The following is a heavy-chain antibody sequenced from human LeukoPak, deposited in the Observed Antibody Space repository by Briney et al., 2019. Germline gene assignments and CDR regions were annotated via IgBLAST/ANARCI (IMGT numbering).Heavy chain of an antibody. J-gene: IGHJ5*02. CDR1: GITFSTSA. CDR3: AKDLISPYSSSTWFDP. Sequence: GGSLRLSCTASGITFSTSAMSWVRQAPGKGLEWVSSCSGSGRSTHYADSVRGRFTISRDNSKNTLYLLMNSLRAEDTAIYYCAKDLISPYSSSTWFDPWGQGTRVTVSS. CDR2: CSGSGRST. D-gene: IGHD3-22*01. V-gene: IGHV3-23*01.